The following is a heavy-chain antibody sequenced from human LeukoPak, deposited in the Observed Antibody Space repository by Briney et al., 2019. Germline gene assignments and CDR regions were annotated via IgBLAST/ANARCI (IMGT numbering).Heavy chain of an antibody. V-gene: IGHV3-53*01. CDR3: ARKMNIAVAGTPFTDAFDI. D-gene: IGHD6-19*01. J-gene: IGHJ3*02. CDR1: GFTVSSKY. Sequence: GGSLRLSCAASGFTVSSKYMSWVRQAPGKGLEWVSVIYSGGNTYYADSVKGRFTISRDNSKNTVFLQMNSLRAEDTAVYYCARKMNIAVAGTPFTDAFDIWGQGTLVTVSS. CDR2: IYSGGNT.